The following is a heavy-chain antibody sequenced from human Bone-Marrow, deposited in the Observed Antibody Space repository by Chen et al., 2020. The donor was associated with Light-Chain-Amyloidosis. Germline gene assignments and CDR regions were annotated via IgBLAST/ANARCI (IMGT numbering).Heavy chain of an antibody. J-gene: IGHJ4*02. CDR3: ASDGGLVVVEAAV. Sequence: EVRLVESGGGVVKPGGSLRLSCEASGFSFSNAWVTWVRQAPGKGLEWLGRIKSERYGGTAAFAASVQGRFGISRDQTRNTVYLQMSSLKSDDTAIYYCASDGGLVVVEAAVWGQGSQVTVSS. D-gene: IGHD2-21*01. CDR2: IKSERYGGTA. V-gene: IGHV3-15*01. CDR1: GFSFSNAW.